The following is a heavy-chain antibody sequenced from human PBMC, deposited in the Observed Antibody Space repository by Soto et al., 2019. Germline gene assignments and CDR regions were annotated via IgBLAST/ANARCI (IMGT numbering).Heavy chain of an antibody. CDR2: IRHTTSAT. Sequence: PGGSLRLSCVASQFPFDVYSMHWVRQAPGKGLEWVSYIRHTTSATFYADAVKGRFTISRDNRKNSLFLQMNSLRDDDTGVYFCARGGSAERQTDGDSYHYYPMDVWGQGTTVTVSS. V-gene: IGHV3-48*02. J-gene: IGHJ6*02. CDR3: ARGGSAERQTDGDSYHYYPMDV. CDR1: QFPFDVYS. D-gene: IGHD3-22*01.